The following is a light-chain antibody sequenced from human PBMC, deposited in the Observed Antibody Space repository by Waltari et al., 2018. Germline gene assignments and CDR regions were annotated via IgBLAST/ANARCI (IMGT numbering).Light chain of an antibody. CDR2: EVS. CDR3: MQGTQSPYT. Sequence: DIVMTQTPLSLSVTPGQPASISCTSSQSLVHSNGNTYLHWYLQKPGQSPQLLIYEVSNRLSGVPDKFSGSGSGTEFTLQVSRVEAGDVGVYYCMQGTQSPYTFGGGTKLDIK. V-gene: IGKV2D-29*02. J-gene: IGKJ4*01. CDR1: QSLVHSNGNTY.